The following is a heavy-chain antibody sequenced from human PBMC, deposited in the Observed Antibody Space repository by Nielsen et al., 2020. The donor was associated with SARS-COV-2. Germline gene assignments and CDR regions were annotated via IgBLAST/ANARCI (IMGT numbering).Heavy chain of an antibody. CDR3: ARGDLVVVPSPLLGLGPIFYYFYLDV. Sequence: SETLSLTCAVSGDSVSSHDWWTWVRQSPGKGLEWIGEVSHSGSTNYNPSPKSRVTLSMDKSKNQFSLRLTSVSAADTAVYFCARGDLVVVPSPLLGLGPIFYYFYLDVWGKGTSVIVSS. D-gene: IGHD2-2*02. J-gene: IGHJ6*03. V-gene: IGHV4-4*02. CDR2: VSHSGST. CDR1: GDSVSSHDW.